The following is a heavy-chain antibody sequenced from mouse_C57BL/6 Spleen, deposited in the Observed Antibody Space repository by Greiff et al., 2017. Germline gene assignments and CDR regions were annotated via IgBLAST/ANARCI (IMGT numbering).Heavy chain of an antibody. CDR2: IYPSDSET. CDR3: ARRPGNGSAWFAY. V-gene: IGHV1-61*01. D-gene: IGHD2-2*01. Sequence: QVQLQQSGAELVRPGSSVKLSCKASGYTFTSYWMDWVKQRPGQGLEWIGNIYPSDSETHYNQKFKDKATLTVDKSSSTAYMQLSSLTSEDSAVYYCARRPGNGSAWFAYWGQGTLVTVSA. J-gene: IGHJ3*01. CDR1: GYTFTSYW.